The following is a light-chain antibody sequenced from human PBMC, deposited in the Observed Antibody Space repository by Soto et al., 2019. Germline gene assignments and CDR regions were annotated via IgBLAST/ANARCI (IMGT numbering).Light chain of an antibody. CDR2: WAS. CDR3: HQYYATPWT. CDR1: QSVLYSSNNKNY. Sequence: DIVLTQSPDSLAVSLGERATINCKSSQSVLYSSNNKNYLAWYQQKLGQPPKLLIYWASTRESGVPDRFSGSGSGTDFTLTISSLQAEDVAVYYCHQYYATPWTFGQGIKVEVK. J-gene: IGKJ1*01. V-gene: IGKV4-1*01.